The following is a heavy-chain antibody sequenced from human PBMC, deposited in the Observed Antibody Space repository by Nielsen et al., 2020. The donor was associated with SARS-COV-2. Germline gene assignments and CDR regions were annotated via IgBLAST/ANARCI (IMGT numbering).Heavy chain of an antibody. D-gene: IGHD3-16*02. V-gene: IGHV1-69*13. CDR1: GGTFSSYA. CDR2: IIPIFGAA. Sequence: SVKVSCKASGGTFSSYAISWVRQAPGQGLEWMGGIIPIFGAANYAQKFQGRVTITADESTSTAYMELSSLRSEDTAVYYCAIYYDYVWGSYRYVDYGMDVWGQGTTVTVSS. CDR3: AIYYDYVWGSYRYVDYGMDV. J-gene: IGHJ6*02.